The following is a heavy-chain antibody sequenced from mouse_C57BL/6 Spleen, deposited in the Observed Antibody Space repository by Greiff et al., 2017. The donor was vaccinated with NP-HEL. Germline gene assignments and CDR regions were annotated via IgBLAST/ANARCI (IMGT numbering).Heavy chain of an antibody. CDR3: ASPLYGSSYGYFDV. Sequence: EVQVVESGGGLVKPGGSLKLSCAASGFTFSDYGMHWVRQAPEKGLEWVAYISSGSSTIYYADTVKGRFTISRDNAKNTLFLQMTRLRTEETAMYYCASPLYGSSYGYFDVWGTGTTVTVSS. D-gene: IGHD1-1*01. CDR2: ISSGSSTI. J-gene: IGHJ1*03. V-gene: IGHV5-17*01. CDR1: GFTFSDYG.